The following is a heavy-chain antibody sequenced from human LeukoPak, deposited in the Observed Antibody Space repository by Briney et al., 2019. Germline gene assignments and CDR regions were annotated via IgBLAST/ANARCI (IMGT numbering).Heavy chain of an antibody. D-gene: IGHD6-13*01. J-gene: IGHJ4*02. V-gene: IGHV3-48*02. CDR1: GLTLSSSS. CDR3: ARGQVGDSSSWLHY. Sequence: PGRSLRLSCTAFGLTLSSSSMNWVRHAPGNGLEWGSNISSSSSARYYADSVKGRFTISRDNAKNSLYLQMNSLRDEDTAVYYCARGQVGDSSSWLHYWGQGTLVTVSS. CDR2: ISSSSSAR.